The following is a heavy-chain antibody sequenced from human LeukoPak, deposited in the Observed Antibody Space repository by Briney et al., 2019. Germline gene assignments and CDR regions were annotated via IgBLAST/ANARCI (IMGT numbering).Heavy chain of an antibody. V-gene: IGHV1-69*04. D-gene: IGHD5-12*01. J-gene: IGHJ4*02. CDR2: IIPILGIA. CDR3: ARDRDIVATISSFDY. Sequence: ASVKVCCKASGGTFSSYAISWVRQAPGQGLEWMGRIIPILGIANYAQKFQGRVTITADKSTSTAYMELSSLRSEDTAVYYCARDRDIVATISSFDYWGQGTLVTVSS. CDR1: GGTFSSYA.